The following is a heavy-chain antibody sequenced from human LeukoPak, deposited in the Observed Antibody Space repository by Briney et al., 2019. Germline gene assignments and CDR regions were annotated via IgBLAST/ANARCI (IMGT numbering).Heavy chain of an antibody. CDR1: GGSISSYY. CDR2: IYTSGNT. J-gene: IGHJ4*02. Sequence: SETLSLTCTVSGGSISSYYWNWIRQPAGKGLEWIGRIYTSGNTNYSPSLKSRVTISVDKSKNQFSLKLSSVTAADTAVYYCAGTDTSGYARFDYWGQGALVTVSS. D-gene: IGHD3-22*01. CDR3: AGTDTSGYARFDY. V-gene: IGHV4-4*07.